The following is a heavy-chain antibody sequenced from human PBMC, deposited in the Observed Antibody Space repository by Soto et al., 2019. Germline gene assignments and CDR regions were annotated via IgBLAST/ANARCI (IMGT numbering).Heavy chain of an antibody. CDR2: IIPIFGTA. Sequence: SVKVSCKASGCTYSSYAISWVRQAPGQGLEWMGGIIPIFGTANYAQKFQGRVTITADESTSTAYMELSSLRSEDTAVYYCARGYCSSTSGYPFDYWGQGTLVTVSS. J-gene: IGHJ4*02. CDR1: GCTYSSYA. D-gene: IGHD2-2*01. CDR3: ARGYCSSTSGYPFDY. V-gene: IGHV1-69*13.